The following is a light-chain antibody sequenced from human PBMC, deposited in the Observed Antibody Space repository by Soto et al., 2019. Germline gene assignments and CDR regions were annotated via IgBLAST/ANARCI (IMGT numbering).Light chain of an antibody. CDR3: QQYNSFPWT. CDR1: QSFGSS. CDR2: DAS. J-gene: IGKJ1*01. Sequence: DIQMTQSPPTLSASVGDRVTITCRASQSFGSSLAWYQQKPGKAPKLLISDASSLERGVPSRFNGSRSETEFTLTIRNLQPDDFATYYCQQYNSFPWTFGLGTKVDNK. V-gene: IGKV1-5*01.